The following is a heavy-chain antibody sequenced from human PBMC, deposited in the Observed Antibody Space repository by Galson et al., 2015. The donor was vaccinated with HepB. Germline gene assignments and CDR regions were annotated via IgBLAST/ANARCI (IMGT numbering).Heavy chain of an antibody. CDR1: GFTFSSYA. CDR3: AREYFAPHFDY. V-gene: IGHV3-30*04. CDR2: ISYDGSNK. Sequence: SLRLSCAASGFTFSSYAMHWVRQAPGKGLEWVAVISYDGSNKYYADSVKGRFTISRDNSKNTLYLQMNSLRAEDTAVYYCAREYFAPHFDYWGQGTLVTVSS. J-gene: IGHJ4*02. D-gene: IGHD3-9*01.